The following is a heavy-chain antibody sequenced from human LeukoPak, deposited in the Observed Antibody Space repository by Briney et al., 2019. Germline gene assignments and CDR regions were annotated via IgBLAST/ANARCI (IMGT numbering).Heavy chain of an antibody. D-gene: IGHD3-3*01. V-gene: IGHV3-30-3*01. Sequence: GGSLRLPCAASGFTFSSYAMHWVRQAPGKGLEWVAVISYDGSNKYYADSVKGRFTISRDNSKNTLYLQMNSLRAEDTAVYYCASSLYYDFWSGYYPYGMDVWGQGTTVTVSS. CDR3: ASSLYYDFWSGYYPYGMDV. CDR2: ISYDGSNK. J-gene: IGHJ6*02. CDR1: GFTFSSYA.